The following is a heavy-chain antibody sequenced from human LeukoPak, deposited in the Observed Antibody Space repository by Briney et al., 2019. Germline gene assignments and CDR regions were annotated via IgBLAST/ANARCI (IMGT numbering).Heavy chain of an antibody. CDR1: GGTFSSYA. CDR3: ATGASLSSDYYYYGMDV. V-gene: IGHV1-69*13. CDR2: IVPIFGTA. Sequence: SVKVSCKASGGTFSSYAISWVRQAPGQGLEWMGGIVPIFGTANYAQKFQGRVTITADESTSTAYMELSSLRSEDTAVYYCATGASLSSDYYYYGMDVWGQGTTVTVSS. J-gene: IGHJ6*02. D-gene: IGHD6-6*01.